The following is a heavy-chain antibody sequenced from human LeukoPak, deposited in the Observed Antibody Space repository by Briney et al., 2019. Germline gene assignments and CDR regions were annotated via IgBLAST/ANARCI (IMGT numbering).Heavy chain of an antibody. D-gene: IGHD1-1*01. CDR1: GYTFTSYG. CDR2: ISAYNGNT. V-gene: IGHV1-18*01. J-gene: IGHJ4*02. CDR3: AGDGAYNYNDADFDY. Sequence: ASVKVSCKASGYTFTSYGISWVRQAPGQGLEWMGRISAYNGNTNYAQKLQGRVTMTTDTSTSTAYMELRSLRSDDTAVYYCAGDGAYNYNDADFDYWGQGTLVTVSS.